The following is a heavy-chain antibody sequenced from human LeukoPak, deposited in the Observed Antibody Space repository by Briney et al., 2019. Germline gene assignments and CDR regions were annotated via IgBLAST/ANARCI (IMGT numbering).Heavy chain of an antibody. CDR3: ARGFSGDRY. Sequence: KTSETLSLTCAVYGGSFSGYYWSWIRQPPGKGLEWIGEINHSGSTNYNPSLKSRVTISVDTSKNQFSLKLSSVTAADTAVYYCARGFSGDRYWGQGTLVTGSS. CDR1: GGSFSGYY. CDR2: INHSGST. J-gene: IGHJ4*02. V-gene: IGHV4-34*01. D-gene: IGHD5-12*01.